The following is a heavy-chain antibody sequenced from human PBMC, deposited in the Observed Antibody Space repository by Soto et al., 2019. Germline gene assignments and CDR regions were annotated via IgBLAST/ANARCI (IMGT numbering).Heavy chain of an antibody. J-gene: IGHJ5*02. CDR3: ARDSVDTAMDTTYNCFDP. CDR1: GGSFSSGGYY. V-gene: IGHV4-31*03. CDR2: IYYSGST. Sequence: TLSLTCTVSGGSFSSGGYYWSWIRQHPGKGLEWIGYIYYSGSTYYNPSLNSRVTISVDTSKNQFSLKLSSVTAADTAVYYCARDSVDTAMDTTYNCFDPSGHGTLVTVSS. D-gene: IGHD5-18*01.